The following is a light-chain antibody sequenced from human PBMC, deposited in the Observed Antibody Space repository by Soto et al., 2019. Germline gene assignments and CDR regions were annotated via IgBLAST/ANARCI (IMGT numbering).Light chain of an antibody. J-gene: IGKJ4*01. V-gene: IGKV3-11*01. Sequence: EIVLTQSPATLSLSPGERATLSCRASQSVSSYLAWYQQKPGQAPRLIIYYASNRATGIPARFSGSGSGTAFTLTISCLEPEDFAVYYCQQRSNLPLALGGGTKVEIK. CDR3: QQRSNLPLA. CDR1: QSVSSY. CDR2: YAS.